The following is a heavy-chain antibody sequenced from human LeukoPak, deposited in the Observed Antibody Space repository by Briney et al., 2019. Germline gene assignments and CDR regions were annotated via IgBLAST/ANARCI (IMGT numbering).Heavy chain of an antibody. CDR3: AGEGRGYGFMDV. V-gene: IGHV4-31*03. CDR2: IYYTGHT. J-gene: IGHJ6*03. CDR1: GASISSGAYY. Sequence: SETLSLTCTVSGASISSGAYYWTWIRQHPEKGLEWIGYIYYTGHTYYNPSLQSSLTMSVDASKNQFSLKISSVPAADTAVYYCAGEGRGYGFMDVWGEGTTVSVSS. D-gene: IGHD5-12*01.